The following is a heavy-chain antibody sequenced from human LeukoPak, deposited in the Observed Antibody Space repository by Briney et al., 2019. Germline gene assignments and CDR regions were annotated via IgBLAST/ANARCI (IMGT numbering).Heavy chain of an antibody. CDR3: AKEGNSGVDY. CDR1: GFTFSSYG. Sequence: GGSLRLSCAASGFTFSSYGMHWVRQAPGKGLEWVAVISYDGSNKYYADSAKGRFTISRDNSKNTLYLQMNSLRAEDTAVYYCAKEGNSGVDYWGQGTLVTVSS. J-gene: IGHJ4*02. V-gene: IGHV3-30*18. CDR2: ISYDGSNK. D-gene: IGHD1-7*01.